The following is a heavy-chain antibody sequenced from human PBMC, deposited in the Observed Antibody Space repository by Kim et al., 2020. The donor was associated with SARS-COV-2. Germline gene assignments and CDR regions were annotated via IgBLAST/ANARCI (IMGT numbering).Heavy chain of an antibody. J-gene: IGHJ4*02. CDR3: ARGRWELPY. V-gene: IGHV4-59*01. CDR2: IYYGGST. D-gene: IGHD1-26*01. Sequence: SETLSLTCTVSGGSISNYYWSWIRQPPGKGLEWIGYIYYGGSTNYNPSLKSRVTISVDTSNNQVSLTLSSVTAADTAVYYCARGRWELPYWGQGTLVTVS. CDR1: GGSISNYY.